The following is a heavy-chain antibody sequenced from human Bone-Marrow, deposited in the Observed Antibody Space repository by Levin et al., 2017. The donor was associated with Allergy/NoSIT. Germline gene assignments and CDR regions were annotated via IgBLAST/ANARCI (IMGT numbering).Heavy chain of an antibody. CDR2: TRNKANSYTA. D-gene: IGHD2-15*01. CDR1: GFTFSDHY. J-gene: IGHJ4*02. Sequence: GESLKISCTSSGFTFSDHYMDWVRQAPGKGLEWVGRTRNKANSYTAEYAASVKGRFTISRDDSKNSLSLQMNSLKTEDTAVYYCARVKDYYYDYWGQGTLVTVSS. V-gene: IGHV3-72*01. CDR3: ARVKDYYYDY.